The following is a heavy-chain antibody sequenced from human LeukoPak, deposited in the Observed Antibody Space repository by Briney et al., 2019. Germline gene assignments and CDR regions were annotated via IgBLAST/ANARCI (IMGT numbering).Heavy chain of an antibody. CDR3: ARNLGGSSGYYY. CDR1: GGSINGYY. V-gene: IGHV4-59*08. CDR2: VFYTGST. D-gene: IGHD6-19*01. Sequence: SETLSLTCSVSGGSINGYYWRWIRQPPGKGLEWIGYVFYTGSTNYNSSLKSRVSISVDTSKNQFYLKLSSVTAADTAVYYCARNLGGSSGYYYWGQGALVTVSS. J-gene: IGHJ4*02.